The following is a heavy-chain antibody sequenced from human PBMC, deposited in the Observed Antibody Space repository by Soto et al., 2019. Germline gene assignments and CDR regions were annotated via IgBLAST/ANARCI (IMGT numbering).Heavy chain of an antibody. CDR2: INHSGST. V-gene: IGHV4-34*01. D-gene: IGHD3-10*01. Sequence: SETLSLTCAVYGGSFSGYYWSWIRQPPGKGLEWIGEINHSGSTNYNPSLKSRVTISVDTSKNQFSLKLSSVNAADTAVYYCARVLWFGELYHYYYYGMDVWGQGTTVTVSS. CDR1: GGSFSGYY. J-gene: IGHJ6*02. CDR3: ARVLWFGELYHYYYYGMDV.